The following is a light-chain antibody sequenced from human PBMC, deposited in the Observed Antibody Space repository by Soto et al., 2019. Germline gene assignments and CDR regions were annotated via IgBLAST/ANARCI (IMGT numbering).Light chain of an antibody. Sequence: QSALTQPASVSGSPGQSITISCTGTSSDVGGYNYVSWYQQHPGKAPKLMIYEVTNRPSGISDRFSASKSGNTASLTIAGLQAEDEDDYYCNSYTTSSTLVVGGGTKLTVL. CDR3: NSYTTSSTLV. CDR2: EVT. V-gene: IGLV2-14*01. J-gene: IGLJ2*01. CDR1: SSDVGGYNY.